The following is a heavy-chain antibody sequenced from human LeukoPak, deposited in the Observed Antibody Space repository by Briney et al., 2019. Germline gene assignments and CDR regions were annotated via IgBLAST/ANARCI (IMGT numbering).Heavy chain of an antibody. CDR2: IYYSGST. Sequence: SQTLSLTCTVSGVSISSGGYYWSWIRQHPGKGLEGIGYIYYSGSTYYNPSLKSRVTISVDTSKNQFSPKLSSVAAADTAVYYCARERYSGYDYYYYYGMDVWGQGTTVTVSS. CDR3: ARERYSGYDYYYYYGMDV. V-gene: IGHV4-31*03. D-gene: IGHD5-12*01. J-gene: IGHJ6*02. CDR1: GVSISSGGYY.